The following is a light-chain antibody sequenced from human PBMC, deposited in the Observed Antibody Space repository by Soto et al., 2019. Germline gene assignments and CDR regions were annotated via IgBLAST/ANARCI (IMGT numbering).Light chain of an antibody. V-gene: IGLV2-23*01. CDR1: SSDVGSYNL. J-gene: IGLJ1*01. Sequence: QSVLTQPASVSGSPGQSITISCTGTSSDVGSYNLVSWYQQHPGKAPKLMIYEGSKRPSGVSNRFSGSKSGNTASLTISGLQAEDEADYYCCSYAGSSISNYVFGPGTKVTVL. CDR3: CSYAGSSISNYV. CDR2: EGS.